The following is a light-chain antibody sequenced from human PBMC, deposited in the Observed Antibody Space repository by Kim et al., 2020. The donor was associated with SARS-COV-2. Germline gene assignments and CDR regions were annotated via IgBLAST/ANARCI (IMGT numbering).Light chain of an antibody. CDR1: QSVSSY. Sequence: EIVLTQSPATLSLSPGESATLSCRASQSVSSYLAWYQQKPGQAPRLLIYDASNRATGIPARFSGSGSGTDFTLTISSLEPEDFAVYYCQQRSNWALTFGGGTKVDIK. J-gene: IGKJ4*01. V-gene: IGKV3-11*01. CDR3: QQRSNWALT. CDR2: DAS.